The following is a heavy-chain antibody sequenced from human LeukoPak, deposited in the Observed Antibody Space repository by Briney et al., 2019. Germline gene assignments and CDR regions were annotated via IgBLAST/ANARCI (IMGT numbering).Heavy chain of an antibody. CDR2: ISGSIGST. D-gene: IGHD5-12*01. CDR1: GFTFSSYA. CDR3: AKDVRSGWLQAFDL. V-gene: IGHV3-23*01. Sequence: PGGSLRLSCAASGFTFSSYAMSWVRQAPGKGLEWVSAISGSIGSTYYADSVKGRFTISTDNSKNTMYLEMNSLRAEDTALYYCAKDVRSGWLQAFDLWGRGTLVTVSS. J-gene: IGHJ2*01.